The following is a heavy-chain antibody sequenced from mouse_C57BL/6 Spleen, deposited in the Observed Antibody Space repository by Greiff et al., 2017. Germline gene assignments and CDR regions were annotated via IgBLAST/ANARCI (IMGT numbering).Heavy chain of an antibody. D-gene: IGHD2-4*01. Sequence: QVQLKQPGAELVRPGSSVKLSCKASGYTFTSYWMHWVKQRPIQGLEWIGNIDPSDSETHSNQKFKDKATLTVDKSSSTAYMQLSSLTSEDSAVYYCARWDYDYEGYFDYWGQGTTLTVSS. CDR3: ARWDYDYEGYFDY. V-gene: IGHV1-52*01. CDR1: GYTFTSYW. J-gene: IGHJ2*01. CDR2: IDPSDSET.